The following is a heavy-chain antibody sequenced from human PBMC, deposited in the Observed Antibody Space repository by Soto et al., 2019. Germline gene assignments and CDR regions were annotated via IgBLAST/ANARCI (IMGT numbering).Heavy chain of an antibody. J-gene: IGHJ6*02. D-gene: IGHD3-10*01. Sequence: SETLSLTCTVSGGSISTHYWSWIRRPPGKGLEWIGYIYNSGSTHSNPSLQSRVTISVDTSKNQFSLKLSSVTAADTAIYYCARARITMVREVIKYNMDVWGQVTKVTFSS. CDR3: ARARITMVREVIKYNMDV. CDR1: GGSISTHY. V-gene: IGHV4-59*11. CDR2: IYNSGST.